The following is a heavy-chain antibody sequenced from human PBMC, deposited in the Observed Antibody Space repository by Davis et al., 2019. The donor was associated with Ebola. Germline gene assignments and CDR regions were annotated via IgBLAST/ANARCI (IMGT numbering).Heavy chain of an antibody. V-gene: IGHV4-59*01. J-gene: IGHJ4*02. CDR1: GGSITTNY. Sequence: SETLSLTCTVSGGSITTNYWNWIRQPPGKALEWLGYIHYSGSTNYNASLKSRVTISVDTSKNQFSLKLSSVTAADTAVYYCARVRCSSTSCPFDYWGQGTLVTVSS. CDR3: ARVRCSSTSCPFDY. D-gene: IGHD2-2*01. CDR2: IHYSGST.